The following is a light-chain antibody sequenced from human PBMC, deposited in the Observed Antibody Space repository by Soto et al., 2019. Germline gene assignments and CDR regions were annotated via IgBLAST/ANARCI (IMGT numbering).Light chain of an antibody. Sequence: QSALTQPASVSGSPGQSITISCTGTSSDVGSYNYVSWYQQRPGKAPQLIIYEVAKRPSGVPARFSGSQSGDTASLTISGLQAEDEADYYCCSRLFGGGTKLTVL. CDR1: SSDVGSYNY. CDR3: CSRL. CDR2: EVA. J-gene: IGLJ2*01. V-gene: IGLV2-14*01.